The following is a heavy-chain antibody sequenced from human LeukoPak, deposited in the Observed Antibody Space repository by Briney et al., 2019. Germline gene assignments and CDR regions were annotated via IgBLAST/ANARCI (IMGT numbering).Heavy chain of an antibody. CDR3: ARSPRTATSLWRYCSGGSCSYYFDY. V-gene: IGHV4-39*07. CDR2: IYYSGST. D-gene: IGHD2-15*01. J-gene: IGHJ4*02. CDR1: GGSISSSSYY. Sequence: SETLSLTCTVSGGSISSSSYYWGWIRQPPGKGLEWIGSIYYSGSTYYNPSLKSRVTISVDTSKNQFSLKLSSVTAADTAVYYCARSPRTATSLWRYCSGGSCSYYFDYWGQGTLVTVSS.